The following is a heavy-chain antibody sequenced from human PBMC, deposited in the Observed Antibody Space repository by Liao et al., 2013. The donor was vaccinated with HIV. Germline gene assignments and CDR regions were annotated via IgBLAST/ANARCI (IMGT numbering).Heavy chain of an antibody. CDR2: IYYSGST. J-gene: IGHJ4*02. Sequence: QLQLQESGPGLVKPSETLSLTCTVSGGSISSGSFYWGWIRQPPGKGLEWIGSIYYSGSTYYNPSLKSRVTISVDTSKNQFSLKLSSVTAADTAVYYCARVPTVKIDYWGQGTLVTVSS. CDR1: GGSISSGSFY. CDR3: ARVPTVKIDY. D-gene: IGHD4-17*01. V-gene: IGHV4-39*07.